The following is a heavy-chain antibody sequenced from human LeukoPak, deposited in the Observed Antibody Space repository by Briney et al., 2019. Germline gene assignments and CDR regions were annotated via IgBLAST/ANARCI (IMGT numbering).Heavy chain of an antibody. J-gene: IGHJ4*02. CDR2: IYPGDSDT. D-gene: IGHD1-26*01. V-gene: IGHV5-51*01. CDR3: ATRRRGSGSYPYYFHY. Sequence: GESLKISCKGSGYSFTSYWIGWVRQMPGKGLEWMGIIYPGDSDTRYSPSFQGQVTISADKSISTAYLQWSSLKASDTAMYYCATRRRGSGSYPYYFHYWGQGTLVTVSS. CDR1: GYSFTSYW.